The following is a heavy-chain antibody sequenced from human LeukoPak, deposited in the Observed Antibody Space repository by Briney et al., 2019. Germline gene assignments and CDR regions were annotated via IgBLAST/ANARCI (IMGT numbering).Heavy chain of an antibody. V-gene: IGHV3-48*04. CDR2: ISSSGSTI. CDR3: ARAVSGVRGVIIYFDY. Sequence: GGSLRLSCAASGFTFSSYWMSWVRQAPGKGLEWVSYISSSGSTIYYADSVKGRFTISRDNAKNSLYLQMNSLRAEDTAVYYCARAVSGVRGVIIYFDYWGQGTLVTVSS. J-gene: IGHJ4*02. D-gene: IGHD3-10*01. CDR1: GFTFSSYW.